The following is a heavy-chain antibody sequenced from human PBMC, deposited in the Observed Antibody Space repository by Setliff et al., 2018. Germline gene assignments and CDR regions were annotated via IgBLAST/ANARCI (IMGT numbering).Heavy chain of an antibody. D-gene: IGHD3-22*01. V-gene: IGHV4-39*01. CDR3: ARLSGYYFDY. CDR2: IYYSGST. CDR1: GASISSSRDY. Sequence: PSETLSLTFTVSGASISSSRDYWGWIRQPPGKGLEWIGSIYYSGSTYYNPSLKSRVTISVDTSKNQFSLKLSSVTAADTAVFYCARLSGYYFDYWGQGTLVTVSS. J-gene: IGHJ4*02.